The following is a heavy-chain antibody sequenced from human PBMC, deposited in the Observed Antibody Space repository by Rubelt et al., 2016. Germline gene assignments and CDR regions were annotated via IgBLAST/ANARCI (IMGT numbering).Heavy chain of an antibody. Sequence: IYYSGSTYYNPSLKSRVTISVDTSKNQFSLKLSSVTAADTAVYYCARGLDNYGYWGQGTLVTVSS. D-gene: IGHD3-16*01. V-gene: IGHV4-39*01. CDR2: IYYSGST. J-gene: IGHJ4*02. CDR3: ARGLDNYGY.